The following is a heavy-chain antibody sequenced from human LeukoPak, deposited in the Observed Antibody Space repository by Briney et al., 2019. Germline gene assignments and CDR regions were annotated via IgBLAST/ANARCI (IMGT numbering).Heavy chain of an antibody. D-gene: IGHD3-22*01. J-gene: IGHJ4*02. Sequence: ASVKDSRKVSGYMFPGYFLHWVRRAPGQGLEWMGGINPHSGDTNYAQKFQGRVTMTRDTSISTASMELTRLRSDDTAVYYCARLSDFSDSSGNPVYLDFSGQGALCTVSS. V-gene: IGHV1-2*02. CDR2: INPHSGDT. CDR3: ARLSDFSDSSGNPVYLDF. CDR1: GYMFPGYF.